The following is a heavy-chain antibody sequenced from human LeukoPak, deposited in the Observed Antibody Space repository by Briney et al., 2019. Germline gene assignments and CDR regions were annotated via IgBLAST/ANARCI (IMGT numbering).Heavy chain of an antibody. Sequence: PGGSLRLSCAASGFTFSSYWMHWVRQAPGKGLVWVSRINSDGSTTSYADSVKGRFTISRDNAKNTLYLQMNSLRAEDTAVYYCSRDAADDAFDIWGQGTMVTVSS. CDR1: GFTFSSYW. V-gene: IGHV3-74*01. CDR3: SRDAADDAFDI. J-gene: IGHJ3*02. CDR2: INSDGSTT.